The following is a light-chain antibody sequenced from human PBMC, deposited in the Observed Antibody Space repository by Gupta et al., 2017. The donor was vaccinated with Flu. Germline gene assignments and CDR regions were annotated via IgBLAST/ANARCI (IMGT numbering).Light chain of an antibody. J-gene: IGKJ2*01. CDR3: QQCDSTPYT. Sequence: DIQMTQSPSSLSASVGDRVTITCRASQSISSYLNWYQQKPGIAPKLLIYAASSLQSGVPSRFSGSGSETDFTLTISMLQPEDFATYYCQQCDSTPYTFGQGTRVEIK. CDR1: QSISSY. CDR2: AAS. V-gene: IGKV1-39*01.